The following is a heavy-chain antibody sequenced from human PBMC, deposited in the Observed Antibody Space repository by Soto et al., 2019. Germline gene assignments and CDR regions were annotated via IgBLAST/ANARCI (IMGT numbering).Heavy chain of an antibody. CDR2: IYYSGST. Sequence: QVQLQESGPGLVKPSETLSLTCTVSGGSISSYYWSWIRQPPGKGLEWIGYIYYSGSTNYNPSLKSRVTISVDTSKNQFSLKLSSVTAADTAVYYCACLTGYYRYWGQGTLVTVSS. J-gene: IGHJ4*02. CDR3: ACLTGYYRY. CDR1: GGSISSYY. D-gene: IGHD3-9*01. V-gene: IGHV4-59*08.